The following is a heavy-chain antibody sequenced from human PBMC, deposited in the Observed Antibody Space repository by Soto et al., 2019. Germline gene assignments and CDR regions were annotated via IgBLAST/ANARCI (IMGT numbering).Heavy chain of an antibody. J-gene: IGHJ3*02. D-gene: IGHD3-10*01. CDR1: GDSVSSNSAA. Sequence: PSQTLSLTCAISGDSVSSNSAAWNWIRQSPSRGLEWLGRTYYRSKWYNDYAVSVKSRITINPDTSKNQFSLQLNSVTPEDTAVYYCARGAQLLWFGELFAERAFAIWGQGTMVTVSS. V-gene: IGHV6-1*01. CDR3: ARGAQLLWFGELFAERAFAI. CDR2: TYYRSKWYN.